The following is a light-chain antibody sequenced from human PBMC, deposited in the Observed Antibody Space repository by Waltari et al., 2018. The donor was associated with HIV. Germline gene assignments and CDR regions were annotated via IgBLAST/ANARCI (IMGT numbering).Light chain of an antibody. CDR3: QSTDTAGTVGV. V-gene: IGLV3-25*03. J-gene: IGLJ3*02. CDR2: KDT. Sequence: SSELTQPPSMSVSPGQTARITCSGDALTKHYAYWYQQKSGRAPVLLIFKDTNTPSGIPERFSGSTSVTTATLTISDVQAGDEADYYCQSTDTAGTVGVFGGGTKLT. CDR1: ALTKHY.